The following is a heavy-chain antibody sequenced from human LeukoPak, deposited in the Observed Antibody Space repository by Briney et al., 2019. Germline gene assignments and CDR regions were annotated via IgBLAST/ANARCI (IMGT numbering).Heavy chain of an antibody. CDR2: ISYDGSNK. J-gene: IGHJ5*02. Sequence: HSGRSLRLSCAASGFTFSSYGMDWVRQAPGKGLEWVAVISYDGSNKYYADSVKGRFTICRDNSKNTLYLPVNSLRAEDTAVYYCAKDQPDIVVVVAATPNWFAPCGQGTLVTVSS. D-gene: IGHD2-15*01. CDR1: GFTFSSYG. CDR3: AKDQPDIVVVVAATPNWFAP. V-gene: IGHV3-30*18.